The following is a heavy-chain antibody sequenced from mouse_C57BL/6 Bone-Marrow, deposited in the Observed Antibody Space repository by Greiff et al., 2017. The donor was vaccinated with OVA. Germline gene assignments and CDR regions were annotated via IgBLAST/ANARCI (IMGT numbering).Heavy chain of an antibody. D-gene: IGHD1-1*01. Sequence: VQLKESEGGLVQPGSSMKLSCTASGFTFSDYYMAWVRQVPEKGLEWVANINYDGSSTYYLDSLKSRFIISRDNAKNILYLQMSSLKSEDTATYYCARDRRDYYGSSFAMDYWGQGTSVTVSS. CDR3: ARDRRDYYGSSFAMDY. CDR1: GFTFSDYY. J-gene: IGHJ4*01. CDR2: INYDGSST. V-gene: IGHV5-16*01.